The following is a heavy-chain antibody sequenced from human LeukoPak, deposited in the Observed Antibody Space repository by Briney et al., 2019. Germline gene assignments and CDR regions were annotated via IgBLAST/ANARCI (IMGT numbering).Heavy chain of an antibody. CDR1: GYTFTSFD. V-gene: IGHV1-8*01. CDR3: ARVPPLYSGAKLDY. Sequence: AAVWVSCMHSGYTFTSFDIYSVCEGTGQGRGWVGWIKPDSGNTGYAQKFQGRVTMARDTSISTAYLELSNLRSEDTAVYYCARVPPLYSGAKLDYWGQGTLVTVSS. D-gene: IGHD4-17*01. J-gene: IGHJ4*02. CDR2: IKPDSGNT.